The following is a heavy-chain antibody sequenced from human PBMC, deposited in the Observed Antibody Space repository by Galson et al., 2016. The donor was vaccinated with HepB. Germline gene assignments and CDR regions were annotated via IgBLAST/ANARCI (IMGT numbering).Heavy chain of an antibody. CDR2: ISYDGTKK. CDR1: GFTFSQFA. J-gene: IGHJ6*04. CDR3: ARDQKYSGYDFYYAMDV. Sequence: SLRLSCAGSGFTFSQFAVHWVCHAPGKGLEWVAVISYDGTKKYYTDSVKGRFTISRDDSKNTLYLQMNTLRPEDTAVYYCARDQKYSGYDFYYAMDVWGKGATVTVSS. V-gene: IGHV3-30-3*01. D-gene: IGHD5-12*01.